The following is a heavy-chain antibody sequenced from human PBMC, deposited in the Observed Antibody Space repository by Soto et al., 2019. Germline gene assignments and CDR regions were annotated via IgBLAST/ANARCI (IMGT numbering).Heavy chain of an antibody. CDR2: ISGSGDST. CDR1: GFTFSSYA. V-gene: IGHV3-23*01. CDR3: AKGGVPATISSYFDY. Sequence: GGSLRLSCAASGFTFSSYAMNWVRQAPGKGLQWVSGISGSGDSTYYADSVKGRFTISRDNSKNTLYQQMNSLRAEDTALYYCAKGGVPATISSYFDYWGQGTLVTVSS. J-gene: IGHJ4*02. D-gene: IGHD2-2*01.